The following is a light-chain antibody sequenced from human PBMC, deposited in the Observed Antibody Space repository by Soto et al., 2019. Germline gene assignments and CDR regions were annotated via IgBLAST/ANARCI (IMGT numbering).Light chain of an antibody. V-gene: IGLV2-14*01. Sequence: QSVLTHPASLSGSPGQSITISCTGTSSDIGGYNSVSWYQQHPRKAPKLMIYEVTNRPSGISNRFSGSKSGNTASLTISGLQAEDEADYYCSSYTRGNTYVFGTGTKVTVL. CDR2: EVT. J-gene: IGLJ1*01. CDR3: SSYTRGNTYV. CDR1: SSDIGGYNS.